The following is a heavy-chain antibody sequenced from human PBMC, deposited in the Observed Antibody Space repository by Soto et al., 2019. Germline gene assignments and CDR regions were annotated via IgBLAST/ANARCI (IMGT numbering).Heavy chain of an antibody. CDR3: ARSDIVVVPAAISFDY. CDR1: GYTFTGYY. D-gene: IGHD2-2*02. V-gene: IGHV1-2*04. J-gene: IGHJ4*02. CDR2: INPNSGGT. Sequence: ASVKVSCKASGYTFTGYYMHWVRQAPGQGLEWMGWINPNSGGTNYAQKFQGWVTMTRDTSISTAYMELSRLRSDDTAVYYCARSDIVVVPAAISFDYWGQGTLVTVSS.